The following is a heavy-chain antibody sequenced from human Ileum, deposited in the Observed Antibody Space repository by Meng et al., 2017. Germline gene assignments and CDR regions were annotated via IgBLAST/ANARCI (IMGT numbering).Heavy chain of an antibody. Sequence: GGSLRLSCAASGFTFSSYGMHWVRQESGKGLEWVSVIRYDGSNTYYADSVTGRFTISRDNSKNTLYLQMNSLRAEDTAVYYCARVVRPGNIAAYYWGQGTLVTVSS. V-gene: IGHV3-33*01. D-gene: IGHD6-6*01. J-gene: IGHJ4*02. CDR3: ARVVRPGNIAAYY. CDR1: GFTFSSYG. CDR2: IRYDGSNT.